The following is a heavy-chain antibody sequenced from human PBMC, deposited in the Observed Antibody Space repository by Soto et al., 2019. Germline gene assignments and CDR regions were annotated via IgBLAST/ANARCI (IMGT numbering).Heavy chain of an antibody. CDR2: ISGSGGTI. D-gene: IGHD6-19*01. J-gene: IGHJ4*02. CDR3: ARETGLRNSGWSYCFDF. Sequence: EVQLVESGGGMVQPGGSLRVSCAASGFTLSSYSMHWVRQAPGKGLEWVSYISGSGGTIYYADSVKGRFTISRDNAKNSLSVQMNSLRDEDTAVYFCARETGLRNSGWSYCFDFWGQGTRVTVSS. V-gene: IGHV3-48*02. CDR1: GFTLSSYS.